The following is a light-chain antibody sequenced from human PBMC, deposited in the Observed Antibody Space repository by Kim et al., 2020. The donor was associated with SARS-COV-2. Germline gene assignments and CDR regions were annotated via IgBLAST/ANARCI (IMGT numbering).Light chain of an antibody. CDR1: NIGSKS. CDR2: YDS. J-gene: IGLJ3*02. Sequence: SYELTQPPSVSVAPGKTARITCGGNNIGSKSVHWYQQKPGQAPVLVIYYDSNRPSGIPERFPGSNSGNTATLTISRVEAGDEADYYCQVWDSSSDLWVF. V-gene: IGLV3-21*01. CDR3: QVWDSSSDLWV.